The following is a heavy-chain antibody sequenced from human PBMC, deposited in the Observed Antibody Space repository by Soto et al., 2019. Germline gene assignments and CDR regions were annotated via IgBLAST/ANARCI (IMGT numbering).Heavy chain of an antibody. CDR3: ARQAGTRAYWYFDL. V-gene: IGHV3-48*01. CDR2: ISSSSSTI. D-gene: IGHD6-19*01. Sequence: PGGSLRLSCAASGFTFSSYSMNWVRQAPGKGLEWVSCISSSSSTIYYADSVKGRFTISRDNAKNSLYLQMNSLRAEDTAVYYCARQAGTRAYWYFDLWGRGTLVTVSS. CDR1: GFTFSSYS. J-gene: IGHJ2*01.